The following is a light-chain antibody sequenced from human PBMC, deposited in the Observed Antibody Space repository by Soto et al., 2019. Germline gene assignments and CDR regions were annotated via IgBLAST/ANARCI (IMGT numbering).Light chain of an antibody. V-gene: IGLV1-44*01. CDR2: NNN. Sequence: HCVLTQPPSASGTPVRRVTISCSGGSSNIGTNAVNWYQQLPGTAPKLLIYNNNQRPSGVPDRFSGSKSGTSASLAISGLQSEDEADYYCAAWDDSLNGYVLGTGTKVTVL. CDR3: AAWDDSLNGYV. CDR1: SSNIGTNA. J-gene: IGLJ1*01.